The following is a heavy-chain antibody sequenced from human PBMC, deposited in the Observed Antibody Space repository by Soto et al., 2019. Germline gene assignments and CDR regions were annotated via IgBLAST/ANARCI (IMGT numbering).Heavy chain of an antibody. D-gene: IGHD3-3*01. CDR2: INPSGGST. CDR1: GYTFTSYY. J-gene: IGHJ5*02. CDR3: ARGKAAYYDFWSGYYSPWFDP. V-gene: IGHV1-46*01. Sequence: ASVKVSCKASGYTFTSYYMHWVRQAPGQGLEWMGIINPSGGSTSYAQKFQGRVTMTRDTSTSTVYMELSSLRSEDTAGHYCARGKAAYYDFWSGYYSPWFDPWGQGTLVTVSS.